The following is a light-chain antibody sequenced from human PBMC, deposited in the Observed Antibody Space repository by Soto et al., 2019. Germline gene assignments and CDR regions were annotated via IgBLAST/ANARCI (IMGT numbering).Light chain of an antibody. V-gene: IGLV2-14*01. Sequence: QSVLTKPASVSGSPGQSITISCTGTSSDVGGYKYVSWYQQHPGKAPKLMIYEVSNRPSGVSNRFSGSKSGNTASLTISGLQAEDEADYYCSSYTSSSTVLFGGGTKLTVL. CDR1: SSDVGGYKY. J-gene: IGLJ2*01. CDR3: SSYTSSSTVL. CDR2: EVS.